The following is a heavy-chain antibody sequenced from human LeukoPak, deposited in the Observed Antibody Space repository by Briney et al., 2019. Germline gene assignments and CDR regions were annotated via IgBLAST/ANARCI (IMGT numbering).Heavy chain of an antibody. CDR2: IRWDDER. D-gene: IGHD1-1*01. Sequence: GGSLRLSCSASGFAFSSFWMGWVRQAPGKGLEWVASIRWDDERHHVDSVAGRFSVSRDNAKNSLYLQMNSLRAEDTAVYFCSRITTNGYFEYWGQGALVTVSS. CDR3: SRITTNGYFEY. J-gene: IGHJ4*02. CDR1: GFAFSSFW. V-gene: IGHV3-7*01.